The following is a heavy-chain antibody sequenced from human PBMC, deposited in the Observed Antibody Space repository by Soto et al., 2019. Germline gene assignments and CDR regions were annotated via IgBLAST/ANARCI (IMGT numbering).Heavy chain of an antibody. J-gene: IGHJ6*02. Sequence: PWGSLRLSCAASGFTFSSYWMHWFRQAPGKGLVWVSRINSDGSSTSYADSVKGRFTISRDNAKNTLYLQMNSLRAENTAVYYCARDEPHVQCTNGVCPPPRTPYYHSGMDGPGQGTTVTVAS. CDR1: GFTFSSYW. CDR3: ARDEPHVQCTNGVCPPPRTPYYHSGMDG. D-gene: IGHD2-8*01. CDR2: INSDGSST. V-gene: IGHV3-74*01.